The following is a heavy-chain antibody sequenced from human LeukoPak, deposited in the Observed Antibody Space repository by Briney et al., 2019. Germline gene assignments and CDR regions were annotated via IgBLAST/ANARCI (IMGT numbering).Heavy chain of an antibody. CDR2: ITASGTAM. J-gene: IGHJ4*02. D-gene: IGHD3-3*01. Sequence: GSLRLSCAASGFTFSSYSINWVRQAPGKGLEWVSHITASGTAMFYADSVKGRFTIPRDNAKNSLYLQMNSLRDEDTAVYYCATDRGWRTSGYYLYYFEYWGQGTLVTYSS. CDR1: GFTFSSYS. CDR3: ATDRGWRTSGYYLYYFEY. V-gene: IGHV3-48*02.